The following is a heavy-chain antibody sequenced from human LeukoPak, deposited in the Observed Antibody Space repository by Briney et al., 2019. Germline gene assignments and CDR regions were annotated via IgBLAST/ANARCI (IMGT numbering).Heavy chain of an antibody. Sequence: ASVKVSCKASGYTFTSYGISWVRQAPGQGLEWMGWISAYNGNTNYAQKLQGRVTMTTDTSTSTAYMELRSLRSDDTAVCYCARVGKGATTGRWIWFDPWGQGTLVTVSP. CDR3: ARVGKGATTGRWIWFDP. CDR1: GYTFTSYG. D-gene: IGHD1-26*01. CDR2: ISAYNGNT. J-gene: IGHJ5*02. V-gene: IGHV1-18*01.